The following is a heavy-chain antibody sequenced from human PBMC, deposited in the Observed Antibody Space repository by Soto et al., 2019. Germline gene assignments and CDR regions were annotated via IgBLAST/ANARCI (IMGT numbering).Heavy chain of an antibody. D-gene: IGHD3-16*01. CDR2: IWYDGSNK. CDR1: GFTFSSYG. CDR3: ARDGGGNLPLYYYGMDV. J-gene: IGHJ6*02. V-gene: IGHV3-33*01. Sequence: QVQLVESGGGVVQPGRSLRLSCAASGFTFSSYGMHWVRQAPGKGLEWVAVIWYDGSNKYYADSVKGRFTISRDNSKNTGYLQMNSLRAEDTAVYYCARDGGGNLPLYYYGMDVWGQGTTVTVSS.